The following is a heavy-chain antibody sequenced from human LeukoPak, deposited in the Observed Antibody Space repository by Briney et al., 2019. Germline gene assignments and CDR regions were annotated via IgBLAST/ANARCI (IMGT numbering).Heavy chain of an antibody. Sequence: PGGSLRLSCAASGFTFSTSWMSWVRLAPGRGLEWVANIKQDGSEKNYVDSVKGRFTISRDNAKDLLYLQMNSLRVEDTAMYHCAWYSRSSEAYWGQGTLVTVSS. CDR3: AWYSRSSEAY. V-gene: IGHV3-7*01. D-gene: IGHD6-6*01. CDR2: IKQDGSEK. CDR1: GFTFSTSW. J-gene: IGHJ4*02.